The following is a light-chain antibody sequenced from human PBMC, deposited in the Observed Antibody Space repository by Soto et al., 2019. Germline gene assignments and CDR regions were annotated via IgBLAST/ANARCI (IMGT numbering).Light chain of an antibody. J-gene: IGKJ4*01. CDR2: GAS. CDR3: QQSYSIPLT. Sequence: DIQMTQSPSSLSATVGDRVTISCRASQFVDTYLNWFQQKPGKAPNLLISGASTLQTGVPSRFSGSGSGTDFALTISSLQPEDFATYYCQQSYSIPLTFGGGTKVEIK. V-gene: IGKV1-39*01. CDR1: QFVDTY.